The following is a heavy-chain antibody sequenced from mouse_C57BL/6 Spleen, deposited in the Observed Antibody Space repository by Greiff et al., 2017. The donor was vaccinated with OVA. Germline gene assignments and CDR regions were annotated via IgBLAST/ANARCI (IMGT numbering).Heavy chain of an antibody. Sequence: EVLLVESEGGLVQPGSSMKLSCTASGFTFSDYYMAWVRQAPEKGLEWVATINHDGSCTYYPDSLKGRFIISRDNAKNMLYLQMSSLTSEDTARKNCARDLGALDYWGQGTTLTVSS. V-gene: IGHV5-16*01. CDR3: ARDLGALDY. J-gene: IGHJ2*01. CDR2: INHDGSCT. D-gene: IGHD1-1*02. CDR1: GFTFSDYY.